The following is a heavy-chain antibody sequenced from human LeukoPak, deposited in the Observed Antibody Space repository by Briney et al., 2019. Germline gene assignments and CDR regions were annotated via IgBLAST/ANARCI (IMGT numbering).Heavy chain of an antibody. CDR3: AKDVAMVKRGYFDY. CDR1: GFTFSGYA. D-gene: IGHD4/OR15-4a*01. V-gene: IGHV3-23*01. Sequence: GGSLRLSCAASGFTFSGYAMSWVRQAPGKGLEWVSAISGSGGSTYYADSVKGRFTISRDNSKNTLYLQMNSLRAEDTAVYYCAKDVAMVKRGYFDYWGQGTLVTVSS. CDR2: ISGSGGST. J-gene: IGHJ4*02.